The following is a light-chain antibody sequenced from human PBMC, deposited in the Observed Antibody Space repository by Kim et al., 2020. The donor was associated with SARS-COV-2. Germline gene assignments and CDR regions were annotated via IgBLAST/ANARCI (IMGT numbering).Light chain of an antibody. V-gene: IGLV10-54*01. CDR3: TAWENSLSAWV. Sequence: QPATRTCTGNNMNFGNDGAAWLQQHQGHPPKLLFYRNHNRPSGISERLSASRSGSTASLAITGPQPEDEADYYCTAWENSLSAWVFGRGSQLTVL. CDR1: NMNFGNDG. J-gene: IGLJ2*01. CDR2: RNH.